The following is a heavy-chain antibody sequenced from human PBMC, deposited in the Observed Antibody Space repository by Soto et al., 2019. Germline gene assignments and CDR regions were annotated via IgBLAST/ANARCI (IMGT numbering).Heavy chain of an antibody. CDR1: GYTFTGYY. V-gene: IGHV1-2*04. Sequence: ASVKVSCKASGYTFTGYYMHWVRQAPGQGLEWMGWINPNSGGTNYAQKFQGWVTMTRDTSISTAYMELSRLRSDDTAVYYSARERSGRTGTSDCGMDFWGQGTTVTVSS. CDR3: ARERSGRTGTSDCGMDF. D-gene: IGHD1-7*01. J-gene: IGHJ6*02. CDR2: INPNSGGT.